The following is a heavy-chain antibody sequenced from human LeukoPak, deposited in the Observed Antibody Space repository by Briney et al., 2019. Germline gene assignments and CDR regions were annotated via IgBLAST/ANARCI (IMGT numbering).Heavy chain of an antibody. CDR3: ARDPADIVVVPAAMSWFDP. D-gene: IGHD2-2*01. J-gene: IGHJ5*02. Sequence: PGGSLRLSCAASGFTFSSYSMNWVRQAPGKGLVWVSRINSDGSSTSYADSVKGRFTISRDNAKNTLYLQMNSLRAEDTAVYYCARDPADIVVVPAAMSWFDPWGQGTLVTVSS. CDR2: INSDGSST. V-gene: IGHV3-74*01. CDR1: GFTFSSYS.